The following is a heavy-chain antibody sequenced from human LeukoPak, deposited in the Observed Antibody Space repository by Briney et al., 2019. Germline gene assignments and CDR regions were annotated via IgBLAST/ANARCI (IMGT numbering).Heavy chain of an antibody. J-gene: IGHJ6*04. CDR3: ARDPSQHNYYALDV. CDR1: GGSISAFY. Sequence: SETLSLTCTVSGGSISAFYWGWIRQPAGKGLEWIGRIHTNGSTNYNPSLQSRVTMSVDTSKNQFSLKVSSVTAADTAVYYCARDPSQHNYYALDVWGAGTTVTVSS. V-gene: IGHV4-4*07. CDR2: IHTNGST.